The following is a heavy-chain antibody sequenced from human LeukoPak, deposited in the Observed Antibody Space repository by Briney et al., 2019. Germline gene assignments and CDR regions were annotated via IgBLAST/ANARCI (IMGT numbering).Heavy chain of an antibody. Sequence: SETLSLTCTVSGGSISSYYWSWIRQPPGKGLEWIGYIYYSGSTNYNPSLKSRVTISVDTSKNQFSLKLSSVTAADTAVYYCARGLITMVRGVTTYYFDYWGQGTLVTVSS. CDR1: GGSISSYY. D-gene: IGHD3-10*01. CDR3: ARGLITMVRGVTTYYFDY. J-gene: IGHJ4*02. CDR2: IYYSGST. V-gene: IGHV4-59*01.